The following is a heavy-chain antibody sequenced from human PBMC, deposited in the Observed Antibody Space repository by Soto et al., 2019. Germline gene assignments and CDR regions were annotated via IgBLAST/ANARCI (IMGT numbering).Heavy chain of an antibody. CDR3: ARWASLCSSTSCYTDYYYYGMDV. Sequence: SETLSLTCTVSGGSISSYYWSWIRQPPGKGLEWIGYIYYSGSTNYNPSLKSRVTISVDTSKNQFSLKLSSVTAADTAVYYCARWASLCSSTSCYTDYYYYGMDVWGQGTTVTVAS. J-gene: IGHJ6*02. D-gene: IGHD2-2*02. CDR2: IYYSGST. CDR1: GGSISSYY. V-gene: IGHV4-59*01.